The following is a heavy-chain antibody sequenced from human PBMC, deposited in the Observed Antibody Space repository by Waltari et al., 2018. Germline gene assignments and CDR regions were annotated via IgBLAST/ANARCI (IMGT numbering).Heavy chain of an antibody. J-gene: IGHJ4*02. CDR2: INHSGST. CDR3: ARGRYSGWYFDY. CDR1: GGSFSGYS. D-gene: IGHD6-19*01. V-gene: IGHV4-34*01. Sequence: QVQLQQWGAGLLKPSETLSLTCAVYGGSFSGYSWSWIRQPPGKGLEWIGEINHSGSTNYNPSRKSRVTISVDTSKNQFSLKLSSVTAADTAVYYCARGRYSGWYFDYWGQGTLVTVSS.